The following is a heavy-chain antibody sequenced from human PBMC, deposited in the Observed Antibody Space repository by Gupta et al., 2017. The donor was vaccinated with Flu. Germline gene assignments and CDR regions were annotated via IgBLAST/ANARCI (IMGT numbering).Heavy chain of an antibody. CDR2: IRSKAIGYTT. Sequence: WVRHAPGWGLEWVARIRSKAIGYTTAYAASVKGRFPISRDDSKNSLYLQLNSLKTEDTAVYYCARGDVQHWGQGTLVTVSS. J-gene: IGHJ1*01. CDR3: ARGDVQH. V-gene: IGHV3-72*01.